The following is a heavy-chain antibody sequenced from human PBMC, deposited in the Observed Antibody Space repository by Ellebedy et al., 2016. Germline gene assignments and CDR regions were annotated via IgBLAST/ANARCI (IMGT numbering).Heavy chain of an antibody. J-gene: IGHJ4*02. CDR2: ISAYNGNT. Sequence: ASVKVSCKASGYTFTSYGISWVRQAPGQGLEWMGWISAYNGNTNYAQKLQGRVTMTTDTSTSTAYMELRSLRSDDTAVYYCARSSRSGSSSSVIDFDYWGQGTLVTVSS. V-gene: IGHV1-18*04. D-gene: IGHD6-6*01. CDR3: ARSSRSGSSSSVIDFDY. CDR1: GYTFTSYG.